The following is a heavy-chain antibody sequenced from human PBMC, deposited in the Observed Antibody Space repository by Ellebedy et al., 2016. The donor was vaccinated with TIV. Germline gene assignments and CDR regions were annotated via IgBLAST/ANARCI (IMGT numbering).Heavy chain of an antibody. CDR1: GFTFDMYS. J-gene: IGHJ3*02. V-gene: IGHV3-48*02. CDR3: ARRGNYLGDAFDM. CDR2: IIGTGSTT. Sequence: GGSLRLXXAASGFTFDMYSMNWVRQAPGKGLEWISFIIGTGSTTYYADSVRGRFTVSRDNAKNSLYLQMNSLRDEDTALYYCARRGNYLGDAFDMWGHGAVVIVSS. D-gene: IGHD1-26*01.